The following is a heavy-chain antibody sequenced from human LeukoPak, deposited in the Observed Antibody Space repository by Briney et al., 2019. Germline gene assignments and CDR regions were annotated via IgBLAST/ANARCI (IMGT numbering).Heavy chain of an antibody. CDR3: ARGVAARQGAFDY. V-gene: IGHV1-46*01. D-gene: IGHD6-6*01. Sequence: ASVKVSCKASGYTFSRHWMHWVRQAPGQGLEWMGVINPNGDYALPAQKFQGRVTMARDTSISTAYMELSRLRSDDTAVYYCARGVAARQGAFDYWGQGTLVTVSS. J-gene: IGHJ4*02. CDR2: INPNGDYA. CDR1: GYTFSRHW.